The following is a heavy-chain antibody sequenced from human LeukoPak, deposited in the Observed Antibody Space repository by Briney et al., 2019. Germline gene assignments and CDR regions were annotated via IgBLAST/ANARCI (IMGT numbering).Heavy chain of an antibody. CDR1: GFTFNTYA. J-gene: IGHJ4*02. CDR2: ISYDGINI. V-gene: IGHV3-30-3*01. CDR3: VRVPARASSAFYYFDY. D-gene: IGHD3-22*01. Sequence: GRSLRLSCTASGFTFNTYAMHWVRQTPGMRLEWVAVISYDGINIYYLDSVKGRFTISRDNSNNTLYLQITSLRPEDTAVYYCVRVPARASSAFYYFDYWGQGTLVTVSS.